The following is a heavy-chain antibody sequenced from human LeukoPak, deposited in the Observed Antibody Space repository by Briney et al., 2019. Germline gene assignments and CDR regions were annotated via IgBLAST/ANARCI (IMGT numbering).Heavy chain of an antibody. CDR2: ISGSGGST. D-gene: IGHD3-10*01. Sequence: GGSPRLSCAASGFTFSSYAMSWVRQAPGKGLEWVSAISGSGGSTYYADSVKGRFTISRDNSKNTLYLQMNSLRAEDTAVYYCAKGRSGELLFDYWGQGTLVTVSS. CDR3: AKGRSGELLFDY. V-gene: IGHV3-23*01. J-gene: IGHJ4*02. CDR1: GFTFSSYA.